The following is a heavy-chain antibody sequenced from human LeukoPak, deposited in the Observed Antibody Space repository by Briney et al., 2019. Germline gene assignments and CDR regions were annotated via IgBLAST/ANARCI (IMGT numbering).Heavy chain of an antibody. V-gene: IGHV3-7*04. Sequence: GGSLRLSCAGSGFTFSSYWMSWVRQAPGKGLEWVANIKQDGSEKYYVDSVKGRFTISRDNVRNSLYLQMDSLRAEDTAVYHCARELGDYGGKANWGQGTLVTVSS. CDR2: IKQDGSEK. J-gene: IGHJ4*02. CDR1: GFTFSSYW. CDR3: ARELGDYGGKAN. D-gene: IGHD4-23*01.